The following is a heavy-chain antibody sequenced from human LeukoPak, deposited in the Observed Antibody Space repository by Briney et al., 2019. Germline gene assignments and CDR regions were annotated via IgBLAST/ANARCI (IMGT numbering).Heavy chain of an antibody. CDR1: GYTFTSYG. J-gene: IGHJ2*01. Sequence: ASVKVSCKASGYTFTSYGISWVRQAPGHGLEWMGWISVYNGNTNYAQKLQGRVTMTTDTSTSTAYMEVRSLRSDDTAVYYCARLLPGVDWYFDLWGRGTLVTVSS. CDR2: ISVYNGNT. V-gene: IGHV1-18*01. D-gene: IGHD1-26*01. CDR3: ARLLPGVDWYFDL.